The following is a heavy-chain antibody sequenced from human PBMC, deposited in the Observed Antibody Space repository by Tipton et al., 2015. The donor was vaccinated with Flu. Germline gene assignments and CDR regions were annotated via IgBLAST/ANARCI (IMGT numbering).Heavy chain of an antibody. J-gene: IGHJ4*02. CDR2: INHSGST. CDR3: AASATIPSFDY. V-gene: IGHV4-34*01. Sequence: TLSLTCAVYGGSFSGYYWSWIRQPPGKGLEWIGEINHSGSTNYNPSLKSRATISVDTSKNQFSLKLSSVTAADTAVYYCAASATIPSFDYWGQGTLVTVSS. CDR1: GGSFSGYY. D-gene: IGHD5-12*01.